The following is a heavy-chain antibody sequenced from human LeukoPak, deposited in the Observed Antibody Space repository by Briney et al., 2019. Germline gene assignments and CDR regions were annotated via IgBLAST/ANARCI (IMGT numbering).Heavy chain of an antibody. CDR3: ARGRNIEMTTMSGGSDY. CDR2: LNPNSGDT. CDR1: GYTFTDYY. Sequence: ASVKVSCKASGYTFTDYYMHWVRQAPGQGLEWMGWLNPNSGDTNYAQKFQGRVSMTRDTSISTAYMDLSDPRSDDTAVYYCARGRNIEMTTMSGGSDYWGQGTLVTVPS. D-gene: IGHD5-24*01. V-gene: IGHV1-2*02. J-gene: IGHJ4*02.